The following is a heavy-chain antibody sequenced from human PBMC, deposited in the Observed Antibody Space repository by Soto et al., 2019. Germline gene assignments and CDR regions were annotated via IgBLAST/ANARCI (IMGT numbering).Heavy chain of an antibody. Sequence: SVKVSCKASGGTFSSYAISGVRQAPGQGLEWMGGIIPIFGTANYAQKFQGRVTITADESTSTAYMELSSLRSEDTAVYYCARDRYSGYDPVDYWGQGTLVTVS. J-gene: IGHJ4*02. CDR2: IIPIFGTA. CDR1: GGTFSSYA. CDR3: ARDRYSGYDPVDY. V-gene: IGHV1-69*13. D-gene: IGHD5-12*01.